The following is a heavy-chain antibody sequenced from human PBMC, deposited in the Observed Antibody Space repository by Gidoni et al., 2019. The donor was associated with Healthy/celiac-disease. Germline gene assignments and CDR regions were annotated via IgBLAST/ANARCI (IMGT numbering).Heavy chain of an antibody. V-gene: IGHV5-51*01. Sequence: EVQLVPSGAEVKEPWESLRISCRGSGSTFTSYWIGWVRQMPGKGLEWMGIIYPGDSDTRYSPSVQGQVTISADKSISTAYLQWSSLKASDTAMYYCARRPEFGSGYFDYWGQGTLVTVSS. J-gene: IGHJ4*02. CDR2: IYPGDSDT. D-gene: IGHD3-3*01. CDR1: GSTFTSYW. CDR3: ARRPEFGSGYFDY.